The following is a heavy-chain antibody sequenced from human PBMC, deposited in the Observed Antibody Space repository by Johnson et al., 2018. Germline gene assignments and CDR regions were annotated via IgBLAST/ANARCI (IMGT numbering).Heavy chain of an antibody. CDR2: ISSSGETL. J-gene: IGHJ3*02. V-gene: IGHV3-48*01. CDR3: ARDVGRWNDAFDI. Sequence: VQLVQSGGGLVQPGGSLRLSCAGSGLTISGYSMNWVRQAPGKGLEWVSYISSSGETLYYADSVKGRFTISRDNAKNSLYLQMNSLRAEDTAVYYCARDVGRWNDAFDIWGQGTMVTVSS. CDR1: GLTISGYS. D-gene: IGHD4-23*01.